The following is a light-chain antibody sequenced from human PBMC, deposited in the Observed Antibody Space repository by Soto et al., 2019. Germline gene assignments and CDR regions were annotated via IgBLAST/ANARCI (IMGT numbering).Light chain of an antibody. CDR2: DAS. V-gene: IGKV1-5*01. Sequence: IPMTQSPSTLSASVGDRVTITCRASQSISNWMAWYQQKPGKAPKLLIYDASSLEGGVPSRFSGSGSGTEFTLTISSLQPDDFATYYCQQYNSYSRTFGQGTKVEIK. J-gene: IGKJ1*01. CDR3: QQYNSYSRT. CDR1: QSISNW.